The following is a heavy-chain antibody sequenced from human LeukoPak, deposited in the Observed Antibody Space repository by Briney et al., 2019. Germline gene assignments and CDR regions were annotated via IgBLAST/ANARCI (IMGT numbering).Heavy chain of an antibody. CDR2: ISYDGSNK. Sequence: PGRSLRLSCAASGITFSSYAMHWVRQAPGKGLEWVAVISYDGSNKYYADSVKGRFTISRDNSKNTLYLQMNSLRAEDTAVYYYASGLDYWGQGTLVTVSS. V-gene: IGHV3-30-3*01. D-gene: IGHD3/OR15-3a*01. CDR3: ASGLDY. CDR1: GITFSSYA. J-gene: IGHJ4*02.